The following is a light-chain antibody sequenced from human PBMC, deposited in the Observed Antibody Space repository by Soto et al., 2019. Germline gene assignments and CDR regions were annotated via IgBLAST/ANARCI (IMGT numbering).Light chain of an antibody. J-gene: IGKJ1*01. CDR3: QQYKSYPWT. CDR2: MVS. CDR1: QTLSDY. V-gene: IGKV1-5*03. Sequence: DIQMTQSPSTLSASVGDRVTITCRASQTLSDYLAWYQQKPGKAPKFLIYMVSTLESGVPSRFSGAGSGTEFSLTISSLQPDDFATYYCQQYKSYPWTCGQGTKVEIK.